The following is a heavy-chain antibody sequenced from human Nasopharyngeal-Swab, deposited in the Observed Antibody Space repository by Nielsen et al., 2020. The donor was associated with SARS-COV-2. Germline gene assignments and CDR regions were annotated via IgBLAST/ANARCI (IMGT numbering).Heavy chain of an antibody. J-gene: IGHJ4*02. D-gene: IGHD2-15*01. CDR3: ARAIGALAAY. CDR2: IRQDGGEI. V-gene: IGHV3-7*04. Sequence: VRQAPGKGLEWVANIRQDGGEIYYVDSVKGRFTISRDNAKNSLYLQMNSLRAEDTAVYYCARAIGALAAYWGQGTLVTV.